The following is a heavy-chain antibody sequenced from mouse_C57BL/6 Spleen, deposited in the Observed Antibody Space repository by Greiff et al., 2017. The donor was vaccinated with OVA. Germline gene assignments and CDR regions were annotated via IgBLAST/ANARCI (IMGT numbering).Heavy chain of an antibody. Sequence: EVKLVESGGDLVKPGGSLKLSCAASGFTFSSYGMSWVRQTPDKRLEWVATISSGGSYTYYPDSVKGRFTISRDNAKNTLYLQMSSLKSEDTAMYYCARLDTTAPFDYWGQGTTLTVSS. CDR1: GFTFSSYG. D-gene: IGHD1-2*01. V-gene: IGHV5-6*02. CDR3: ARLDTTAPFDY. CDR2: ISSGGSYT. J-gene: IGHJ2*01.